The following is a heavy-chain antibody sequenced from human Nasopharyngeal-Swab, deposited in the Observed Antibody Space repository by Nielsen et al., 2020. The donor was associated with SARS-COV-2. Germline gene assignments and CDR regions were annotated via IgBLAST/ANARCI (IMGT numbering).Heavy chain of an antibody. J-gene: IGHJ4*02. CDR2: IVVGSGNT. CDR3: AARSAGVAVAGVSFDY. D-gene: IGHD6-19*01. V-gene: IGHV1-58*01. Sequence: SVKVSCKASGFTFTSSAVQWVRQARGQRLEWIGWIVVGSGNTNYAQKFQERVTITADESTSTAYMELSSLRSEDTAVYYCAARSAGVAVAGVSFDYWGQGTLVTVSS. CDR1: GFTFTSSA.